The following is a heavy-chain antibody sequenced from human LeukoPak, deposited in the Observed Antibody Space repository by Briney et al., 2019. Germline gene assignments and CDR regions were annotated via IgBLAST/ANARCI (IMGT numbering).Heavy chain of an antibody. Sequence: GGSLRLSCAASGFTFNNYEMNWVRQAPGKGLEWVSYISSSGSSIYYADSVKGRFTISRANAKKLLYLQMNSLRAEDTAVYYCAREVIGSNVPPPEGFDFWGQGTLVTVSS. V-gene: IGHV3-48*03. CDR2: ISSSGSSI. CDR3: AREVIGSNVPPPEGFDF. CDR1: GFTFNNYE. D-gene: IGHD5/OR15-5a*01. J-gene: IGHJ4*02.